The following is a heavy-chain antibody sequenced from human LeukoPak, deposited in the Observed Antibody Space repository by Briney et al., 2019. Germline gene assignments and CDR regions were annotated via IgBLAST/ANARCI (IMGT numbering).Heavy chain of an antibody. D-gene: IGHD2-21*02. Sequence: GGSLRLSCAASGFTFSSYGMHWVRQAPGKGLEWVAVIWYDGSNKYYADSVRGRFTISRDDSTNTAYLQMNSLRPEDTAIFYCVKRGGGDHGLDVWGQGTTVTVSS. CDR2: IWYDGSNK. CDR1: GFTFSSYG. CDR3: VKRGGGDHGLDV. V-gene: IGHV3-30*02. J-gene: IGHJ6*02.